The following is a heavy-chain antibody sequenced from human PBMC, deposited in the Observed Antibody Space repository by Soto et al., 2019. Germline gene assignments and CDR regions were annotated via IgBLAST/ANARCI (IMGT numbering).Heavy chain of an antibody. CDR3: ARDPKRGEIVLVPAAINYGMDV. CDR1: GYTFTSYY. CDR2: INPSGGST. D-gene: IGHD2-2*02. Sequence: ASVKVSCKASGYTFTSYYMHWVRQAPGQGLEWMGIINPSGGSTSYAQKFQGRVTMTRDTSTSTVYMELSSLRSEDTAVYYCARDPKRGEIVLVPAAINYGMDVWSQGTTVTVSS. V-gene: IGHV1-46*01. J-gene: IGHJ6*02.